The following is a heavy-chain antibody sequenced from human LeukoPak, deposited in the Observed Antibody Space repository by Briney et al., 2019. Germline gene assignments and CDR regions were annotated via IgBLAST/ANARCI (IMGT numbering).Heavy chain of an antibody. J-gene: IGHJ4*02. V-gene: IGHV3-23*01. Sequence: PGGSLRLSCAASGFTFGSYVMSWVRQAPGKGLEWVSDISLSGGSTYYADSVKGCFTISRDSSKNTLYLQLVNLRAEDTAVYYCARRNYDDHGDPFDYWGQGTLVTVSS. CDR1: GFTFGSYV. CDR3: ARRNYDDHGDPFDY. CDR2: ISLSGGST. D-gene: IGHD4-17*01.